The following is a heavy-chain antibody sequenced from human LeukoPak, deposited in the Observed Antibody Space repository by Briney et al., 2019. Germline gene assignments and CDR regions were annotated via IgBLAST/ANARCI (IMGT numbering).Heavy chain of an antibody. CDR3: ARDWGDVGSGGSGNFDY. D-gene: IGHD3-16*01. CDR2: INAYNGNT. V-gene: IGHV1-18*01. Sequence: ASAKVSCKPPGYTSTRYGTSWVRQAPGQGLEWMGWINAYNGNTNYAQKLQGRVTMTPDTSTSTAYMELRSLRSDDTAVYYCARDWGDVGSGGSGNFDYWGQGTLVTVSS. J-gene: IGHJ4*02. CDR1: GYTSTRYG.